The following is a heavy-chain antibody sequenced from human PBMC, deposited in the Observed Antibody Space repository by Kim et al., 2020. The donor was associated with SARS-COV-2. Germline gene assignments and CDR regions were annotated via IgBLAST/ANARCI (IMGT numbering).Heavy chain of an antibody. Sequence: GGSLRLSCAASGFTFGHYAVNWVRQTPERGLEWVSAISSTAASTEYADSVKGRFTISRDNPKNTVYLQMNSLRVDDTAVYHCAKGTGGGACSVGSCYYSTFFDFWGPGT. CDR2: ISSTAAST. CDR1: GFTFGHYA. J-gene: IGHJ4*02. V-gene: IGHV3-23*01. CDR3: AKGTGGGACSVGSCYYSTFFDF. D-gene: IGHD2-15*01.